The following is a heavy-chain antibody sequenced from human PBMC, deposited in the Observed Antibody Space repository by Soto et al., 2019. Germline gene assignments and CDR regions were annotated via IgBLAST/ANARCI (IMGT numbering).Heavy chain of an antibody. Sequence: EVQLLESGGGLVQPGGSLRLSCAASGFTFSSYAMSWVRQAPGKGLEWVSAISGSGGSTYYADSVKGRFTISRDNSKNTLYLQMNSLRAEDMAVYYCAKDKVVVVAATWDVWGQGTTVTVSS. V-gene: IGHV3-23*01. J-gene: IGHJ6*02. D-gene: IGHD2-15*01. CDR3: AKDKVVVVAATWDV. CDR1: GFTFSSYA. CDR2: ISGSGGST.